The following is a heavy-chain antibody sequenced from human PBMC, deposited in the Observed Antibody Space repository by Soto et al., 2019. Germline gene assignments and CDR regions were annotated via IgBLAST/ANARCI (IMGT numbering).Heavy chain of an antibody. D-gene: IGHD3-22*01. CDR2: IYTSGST. V-gene: IGHV4-4*07. J-gene: IGHJ6*02. Sequence: SETLSLTCTVSGGSISSDYWSWIRQPAGKGLEWIGRIYTSGSTNYNPSLKSRVTMSVDTSKNQFSLKLSSVTAADTAVYYCARDTPYYYVSSGYGYYGMDVWGQGTTVTVPS. CDR3: ARDTPYYYVSSGYGYYGMDV. CDR1: GGSISSDY.